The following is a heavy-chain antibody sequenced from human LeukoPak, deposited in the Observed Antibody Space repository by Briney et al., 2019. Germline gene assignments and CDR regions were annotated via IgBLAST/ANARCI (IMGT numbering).Heavy chain of an antibody. CDR2: ISGSGGFT. CDR3: AELGITMIGGV. Sequence: GGSLRLSCAASGFTFSSYEMNWVRQAPGKGLEWVSGISGSGGFTYYADSVKGRFTISRDNAKNSPYLQMNSLRAEDTAVYYCAELGITMIGGVWGKGTTVTISS. CDR1: GFTFSSYE. V-gene: IGHV3-48*03. D-gene: IGHD3-10*02. J-gene: IGHJ6*04.